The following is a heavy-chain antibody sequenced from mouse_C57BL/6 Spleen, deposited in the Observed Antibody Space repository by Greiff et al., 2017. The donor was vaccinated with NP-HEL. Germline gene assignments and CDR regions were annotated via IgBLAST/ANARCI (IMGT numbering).Heavy chain of an antibody. CDR1: GYTFTDYN. CDR3: ARRGGYYYYAMDY. V-gene: IGHV1-18*01. Sequence: VQLQQSGPELVKPGASVKIPCTASGYTFTDYNMHWVKQSHGKSLEWIGDINPNNGGTIYNQTFKGRATLPVDKSSSTAYMELRSLTSEDTAVYYCARRGGYYYYAMDYWGQGTSVTVSS. CDR2: INPNNGGT. J-gene: IGHJ4*01. D-gene: IGHD2-3*01.